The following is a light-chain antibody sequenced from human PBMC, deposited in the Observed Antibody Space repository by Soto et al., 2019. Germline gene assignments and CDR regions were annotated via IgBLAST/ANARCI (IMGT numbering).Light chain of an antibody. J-gene: IGKJ3*01. CDR1: QSINNW. V-gene: IGKV1-5*03. CDR2: KTS. Sequence: DIQMTQSPSTLSASIGDRVIITCRASQSINNWLAWYQQKPGKAPNLLIYKTSNLESGVPSRFSGSGSGTEFTLTISSLQPDDFATYYCQQYSTYATFTFGPGTKVDFK. CDR3: QQYSTYATFT.